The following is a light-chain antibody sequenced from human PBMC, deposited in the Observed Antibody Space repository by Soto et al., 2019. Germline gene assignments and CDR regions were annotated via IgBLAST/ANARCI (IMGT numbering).Light chain of an antibody. J-gene: IGKJ4*01. V-gene: IGKV1-5*03. Sequence: DIPMTQSPSTLSASVGDRVTITCRASQSISNWLAWYQQKPGKAPKLLIYKTSNLDSGVPSRFSGSGSGTEFSLTISGLQPDDFATYYCQQYKSFSLTFGGGTRVEVK. CDR3: QQYKSFSLT. CDR1: QSISNW. CDR2: KTS.